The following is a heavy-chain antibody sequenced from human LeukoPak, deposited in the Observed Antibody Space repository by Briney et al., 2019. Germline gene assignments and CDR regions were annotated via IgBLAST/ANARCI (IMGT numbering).Heavy chain of an antibody. Sequence: PSETLSLTCTVSGGSISGYYWSWIRQPPGKGLEWIGYIYYSGSTNYNPSLKSRVTISVDTSKNQFSLKLSSVTTADTAVYYCARGCSAGTPHNWFDPWGQGTLVTVSS. CDR2: IYYSGST. J-gene: IGHJ5*02. D-gene: IGHD6-13*01. CDR1: GGSISGYY. CDR3: ARGCSAGTPHNWFDP. V-gene: IGHV4-59*13.